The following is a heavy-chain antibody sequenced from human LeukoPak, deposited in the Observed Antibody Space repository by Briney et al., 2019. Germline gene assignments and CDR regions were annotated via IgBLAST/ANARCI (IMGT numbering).Heavy chain of an antibody. V-gene: IGHV4-30-2*01. CDR1: GGSISSGGYS. CDR2: IYHSGST. D-gene: IGHD3-3*01. J-gene: IGHJ5*02. CDR3: ARVPGVSTCFDP. Sequence: SQTLSLTCAVSGGSISSGGYSWSWIRQPPGKGLEWIGYIYHSGSTYYNPSLKSRVTISVDRSKNQFSLKLSSVTAADTAVYYCARVPGVSTCFDPWGQGTLVTVSS.